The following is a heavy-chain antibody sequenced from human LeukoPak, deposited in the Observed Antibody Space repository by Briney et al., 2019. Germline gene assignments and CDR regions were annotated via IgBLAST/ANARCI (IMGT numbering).Heavy chain of an antibody. V-gene: IGHV3-53*01. CDR2: IYSGGST. CDR1: GGSISSYY. CDR3: ARTSGYSYGYEFDY. J-gene: IGHJ4*02. Sequence: PSETLSLTCTISGGSISSYYWSWVRQAPGKGLEWVSVIYSGGSTYYADSVKGRFTISRDNSKNTLYLQMNSLRAEDTAVYYCARTSGYSYGYEFDYWGQGTLVTVSS. D-gene: IGHD5-18*01.